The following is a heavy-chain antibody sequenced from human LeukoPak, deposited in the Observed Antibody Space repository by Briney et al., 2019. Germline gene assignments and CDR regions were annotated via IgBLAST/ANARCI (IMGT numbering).Heavy chain of an antibody. Sequence: GASVKVSCKASGGTFISYAISWVRQAPGQGLEWMGGIIPIFGTANYAQKFQGRVTITTDESTSTAYMELSSLRSEDTAVYYCARGPPYYYDSSGYAGYWGQGTLVTVSS. D-gene: IGHD3-22*01. CDR1: GGTFISYA. J-gene: IGHJ4*02. CDR3: ARGPPYYYDSSGYAGY. CDR2: IIPIFGTA. V-gene: IGHV1-69*05.